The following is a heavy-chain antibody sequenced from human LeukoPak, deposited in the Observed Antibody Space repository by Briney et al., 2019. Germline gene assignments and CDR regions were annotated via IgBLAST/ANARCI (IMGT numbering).Heavy chain of an antibody. CDR1: GFTVSSNY. CDR3: ARALSCSSTSCYLGGYYYGMDV. D-gene: IGHD2-2*01. Sequence: EGSLRLSCAASGFTVSSNYMSWVRQAPGKGLEWVSVIYSGGSTYYADSVKGRFTISRDNSKNTLYLQMNSLRAEDTAVYYCARALSCSSTSCYLGGYYYGMDVWGQGTTVTVSS. V-gene: IGHV3-53*01. CDR2: IYSGGST. J-gene: IGHJ6*02.